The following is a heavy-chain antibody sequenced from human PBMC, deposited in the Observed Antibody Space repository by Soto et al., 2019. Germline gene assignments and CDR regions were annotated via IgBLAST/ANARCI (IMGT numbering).Heavy chain of an antibody. J-gene: IGHJ4*02. Sequence: QVQLQESGPGLVKPSQTLSLTCTVSGGSMNSGGYCWNWIRQHPGEGLEGIGCISYGGTTSYNPSLKSRVTISVDTSKNQFSLKLSSVTAADTAVYYCSRGILVWGQGTLITVSS. CDR3: SRGILV. CDR2: ISYGGTT. V-gene: IGHV4-31*03. D-gene: IGHD2-15*01. CDR1: GGSMNSGGYC.